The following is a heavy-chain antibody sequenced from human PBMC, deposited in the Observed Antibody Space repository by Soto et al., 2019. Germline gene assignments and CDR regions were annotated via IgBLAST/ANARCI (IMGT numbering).Heavy chain of an antibody. J-gene: IGHJ4*02. CDR1: GGSISSGGYY. CDR2: IYYSWST. D-gene: IGHD2-2*01. V-gene: IGHV4-31*03. CDR3: AVWGEYQLQFDY. Sequence: QVQLQESGPGLVKPSQTLSLTCTVSGGSISSGGYYWSWIRQHPGKGLEWIGYIYYSWSTYYNTSLKSRVTISVDTSKNQFSLKLSSVTAADTAVYYCAVWGEYQLQFDYWGQGTLVTVSS.